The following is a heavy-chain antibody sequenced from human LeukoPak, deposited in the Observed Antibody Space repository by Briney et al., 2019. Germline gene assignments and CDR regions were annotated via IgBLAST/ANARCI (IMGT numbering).Heavy chain of an antibody. J-gene: IGHJ5*02. Sequence: SVKVSCKASGDTFSSHTINWVRQAPGQGLEWMGRIIPFIGVTKYAQKFQARVTITADKSTSTAYMELSSLESEDTAVYYCARGYCTSTTCYMYNWLDPWGQGTLVTVSS. CDR1: GDTFSSHT. CDR2: IIPFIGVT. CDR3: ARGYCTSTTCYMYNWLDP. V-gene: IGHV1-69*02. D-gene: IGHD2-2*02.